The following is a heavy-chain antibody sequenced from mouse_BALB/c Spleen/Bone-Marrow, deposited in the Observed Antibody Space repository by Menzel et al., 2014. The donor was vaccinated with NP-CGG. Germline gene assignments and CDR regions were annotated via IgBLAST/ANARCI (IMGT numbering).Heavy chain of an antibody. CDR2: SNPSNGGS. D-gene: IGHD1-1*01. J-gene: IGHJ1*01. CDR1: GYTLTSYY. V-gene: IGHV1S81*02. Sequence: QVQLQQSGAELVKPGASVKLSCKSSGYTLTSYYMYWVKQRPGQGLEWIGESNPSNGGSNFNEKFKSKATLTVDKSSSTAYMQLSSLTSEDSAVYYCTRSNYGYWYFDVWGAGTTVTVSS. CDR3: TRSNYGYWYFDV.